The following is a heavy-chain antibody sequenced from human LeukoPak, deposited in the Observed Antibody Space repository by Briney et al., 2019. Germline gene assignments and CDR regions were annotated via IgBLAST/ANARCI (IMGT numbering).Heavy chain of an antibody. D-gene: IGHD2-2*02. J-gene: IGHJ3*02. CDR3: ASDVVVPAAIDDDAFDI. V-gene: IGHV3-21*01. CDR1: GFAFSSYS. CDR2: ISSSSSYI. Sequence: GGSLRLSCAASGFAFSSYSMNWVRQAPGKGLEWVSSISSSSSYIYYADSVKGRFTISRDNAKNSLYLQMNSLRAEDTAVYYCASDVVVPAAIDDDAFDIWGQGTMVTVSS.